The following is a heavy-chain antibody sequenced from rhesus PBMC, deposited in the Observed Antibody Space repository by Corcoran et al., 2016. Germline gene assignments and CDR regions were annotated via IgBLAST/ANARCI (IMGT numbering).Heavy chain of an antibody. D-gene: IGHD6-31*01. CDR3: TRTVLTAAGTGLDY. CDR2: INPSNGNT. CDR1: GYTFTRYY. V-gene: IGHV1S9*01. J-gene: IGHJ4*01. Sequence: QVQLVQSGAEVKKPGASVKLSCTASGYTFTRYYITWVRQAPGQVLEWIGWINPSNGNTGYAQKFQGRVTMTRGTSTSTAYMELSSLRSEDTAVYYCTRTVLTAAGTGLDYWGQGVLVTVSS.